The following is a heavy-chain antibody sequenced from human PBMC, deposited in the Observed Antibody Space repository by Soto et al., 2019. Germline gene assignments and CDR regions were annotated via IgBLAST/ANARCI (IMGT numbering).Heavy chain of an antibody. J-gene: IGHJ3*02. CDR1: GFTFRIYS. D-gene: IGHD3-16*01. Sequence: QVQLVESGGGVVQPGRSLRLSCAASGFTFRIYSMHWVRQSPGKGLEWVAVMWYDGTNTYYGESVKGRFTISRDNSEKTLYLKMNSLRVEDTAVYYCARDATFGTKGGSFDIWGHGTLVTVSS. V-gene: IGHV3-33*01. CDR3: ARDATFGTKGGSFDI. CDR2: MWYDGTNT.